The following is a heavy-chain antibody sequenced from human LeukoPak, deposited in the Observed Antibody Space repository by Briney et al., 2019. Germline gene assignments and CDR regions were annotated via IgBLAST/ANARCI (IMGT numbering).Heavy chain of an antibody. CDR3: TKSAVAGTHYYYYGMDV. CDR2: VSYDGSHE. V-gene: IGHV3-30*18. CDR1: GFTFSSFG. J-gene: IGHJ6*02. D-gene: IGHD6-19*01. Sequence: GGSLRLSCAASGFTFSSFGMHCVRQAPGKGLEWVAVVSYDGSHEYYADSVKGRFTISRDSSKNTLYLQMNSLRAEDTAMYYCTKSAVAGTHYYYYGMDVWGQGTTVTASS.